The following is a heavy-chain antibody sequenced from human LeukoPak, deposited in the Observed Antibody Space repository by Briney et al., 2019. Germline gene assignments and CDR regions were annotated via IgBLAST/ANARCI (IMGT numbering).Heavy chain of an antibody. CDR2: IWYDGSNK. CDR3: AREGYIYSSSWYFDY. V-gene: IGHV3-33*01. J-gene: IGHJ4*02. Sequence: PGRSLRLSCAASGFTFSSFGMHWVRQAPGKGLEWVAVIWYDGSNKNHADSVKGRFTISRDNAKNSLYLQMNSLRAEDTAVYYCAREGYIYSSSWYFDYWGQGTLVTVSS. CDR1: GFTFSSFG. D-gene: IGHD6-13*01.